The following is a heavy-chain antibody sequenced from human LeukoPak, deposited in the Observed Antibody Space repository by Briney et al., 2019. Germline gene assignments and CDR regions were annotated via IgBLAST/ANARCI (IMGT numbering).Heavy chain of an antibody. J-gene: IGHJ6*02. CDR2: IYYSGST. D-gene: IGHD5-18*01. V-gene: IGHV4-59*01. CDR1: GGSISSYY. Sequence: SETLSLTCTVSGGSISSYYWSWIRQPPGKGLEWIGYIYYSGSTNYNPSLKSRVTISVDTSKNQFSLKLSSVTAADTAVYYCARDWSHTAPYYYGMDVWGQGTTVIVSS. CDR3: ARDWSHTAPYYYGMDV.